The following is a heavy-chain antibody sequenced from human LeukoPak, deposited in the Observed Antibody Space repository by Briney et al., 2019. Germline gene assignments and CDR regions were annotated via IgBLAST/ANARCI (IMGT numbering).Heavy chain of an antibody. Sequence: PGGSLRLSCEASGFTFDAYAKHWVRQAPGKGLEWVSLINKDGSATYYADSVKGRFTISRDNSKNSLYLQMNSLRSEDTALYYCATWAFYHSLDVWGQGTTVTVSS. D-gene: IGHD1-26*01. CDR3: ATWAFYHSLDV. V-gene: IGHV3-43*02. J-gene: IGHJ6*02. CDR2: INKDGSAT. CDR1: GFTFDAYA.